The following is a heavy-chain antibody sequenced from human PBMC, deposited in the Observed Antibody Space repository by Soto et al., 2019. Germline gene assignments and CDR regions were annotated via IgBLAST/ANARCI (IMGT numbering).Heavy chain of an antibody. D-gene: IGHD3-22*01. V-gene: IGHV3-21*01. CDR1: GFTFSGFS. J-gene: IGHJ4*02. Sequence: GGSLRLSCAASGFTFSGFSMNWVRQAPGKGLEWVSSVTSSPSSMFYADSVKGRFTISRDDAKDSLFLQMNSLRADDTAVYYCAREADFASSGYVLDYWGLGTLVTVPQ. CDR2: VTSSPSSM. CDR3: AREADFASSGYVLDY.